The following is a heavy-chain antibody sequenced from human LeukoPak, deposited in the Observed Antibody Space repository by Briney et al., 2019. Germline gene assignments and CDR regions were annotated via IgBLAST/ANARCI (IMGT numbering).Heavy chain of an antibody. J-gene: IGHJ4*02. CDR3: AGGITGGDF. CDR1: GYTFTGYY. CDR2: INPNGGGT. Sequence: ASVKVSCKASGYTFTGYYIHWVRQAPGQGLEWMGWINPNGGGTNYAQKFQGRVTMTRDTSISTAYMELNRLTFDDTALYYCAGGITGGDFWGQGTLVTVSS. V-gene: IGHV1-2*02. D-gene: IGHD1-14*01.